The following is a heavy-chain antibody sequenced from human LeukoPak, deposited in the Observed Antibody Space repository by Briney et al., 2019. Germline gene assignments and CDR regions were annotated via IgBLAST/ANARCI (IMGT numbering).Heavy chain of an antibody. CDR2: MNPNSGNT. CDR1: GYTFTSYD. Sequence: GASVKASCKASGYTFTSYDINWVRQATGQGLEWMGWMNPNSGNTGYAQKFQGRVTMTRNTSISTAYMELSSLRSEDTAVYYCARAYCSSTSCSRGVFGYWGQGTLVTVSS. J-gene: IGHJ4*02. D-gene: IGHD2-2*01. CDR3: ARAYCSSTSCSRGVFGY. V-gene: IGHV1-8*01.